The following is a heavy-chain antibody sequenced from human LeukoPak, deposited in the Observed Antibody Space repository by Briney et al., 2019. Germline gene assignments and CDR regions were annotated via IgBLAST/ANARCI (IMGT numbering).Heavy chain of an antibody. CDR2: MSHIGNT. D-gene: IGHD3-16*02. CDR1: GGSISSSSYY. J-gene: IGHJ4*02. CDR3: ARHYDYVWGSYRPSGYYFDY. V-gene: IGHV4-39*01. Sequence: SSETLSLTCTVSGGSISSSSYYWGWIRQPPGKGLEWVGGMSHIGNTYFNPSLKSRVTISVDASMNQFSLKLSSVTAADTAVYYCARHYDYVWGSYRPSGYYFDYWGQGTLVTVSS.